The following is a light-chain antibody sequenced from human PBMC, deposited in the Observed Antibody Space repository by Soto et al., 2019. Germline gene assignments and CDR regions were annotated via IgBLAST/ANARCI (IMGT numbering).Light chain of an antibody. J-gene: IGKJ5*01. CDR1: QSVDSY. CDR2: GAS. Sequence: EILFTQSPASLSLSPGERATLSCRASQSVDSYLVWYQQKPGQSPRLLIFGASNRATGIPARFSGSGSGTDFTLTINRLEPEDFEVYYCQQRSSWPITFGQGTRLEIK. CDR3: QQRSSWPIT. V-gene: IGKV3-11*01.